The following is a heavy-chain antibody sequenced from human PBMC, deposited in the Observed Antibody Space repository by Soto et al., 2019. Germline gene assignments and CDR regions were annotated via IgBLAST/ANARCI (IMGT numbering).Heavy chain of an antibody. Sequence: SETLSLTCTVSGGSISSYYWSWIRQPPGKGLEWIGYIYYSGSTNYNPSLKSRVTISVDTSKNQFSLKLSSVTAADTAVYYCARVYGSYFAFDYWGQGTLVTVS. D-gene: IGHD1-26*01. CDR3: ARVYGSYFAFDY. J-gene: IGHJ4*02. CDR2: IYYSGST. V-gene: IGHV4-59*01. CDR1: GGSISSYY.